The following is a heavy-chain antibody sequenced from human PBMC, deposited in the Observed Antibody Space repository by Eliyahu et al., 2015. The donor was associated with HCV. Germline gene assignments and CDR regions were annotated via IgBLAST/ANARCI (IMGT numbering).Heavy chain of an antibody. CDR3: ARDAGYYDNGAGGS. Sequence: QVQLVQSGAEVKKPGASVKVSCKASGYSFTSYGISWVRQAPGQGLEWMGWISAYNGNTKYAQKLQGRVSMTTDTSTSTAYMELRSLRSDDTAVYYCARDAGYYDNGAGGSWGQGTLVTVSS. CDR1: GYSFTSYG. CDR2: ISAYNGNT. J-gene: IGHJ5*02. V-gene: IGHV1-18*01. D-gene: IGHD3-22*01.